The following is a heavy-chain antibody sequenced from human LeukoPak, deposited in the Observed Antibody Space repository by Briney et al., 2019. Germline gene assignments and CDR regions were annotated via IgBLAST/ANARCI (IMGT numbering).Heavy chain of an antibody. Sequence: GGSLTLSCAASGFSFSNHGMHWVRQAPGKRLEWVAVIWDDGNNKRYANSVNGRFTISRDNSENTLYLQMNGLTAEDTAMYYCARDSYQDYYGRFDPWGQGTLVIVSS. J-gene: IGHJ5*02. CDR2: IWDDGNNK. D-gene: IGHD3-10*01. CDR3: ARDSYQDYYGRFDP. V-gene: IGHV3-33*01. CDR1: GFSFSNHG.